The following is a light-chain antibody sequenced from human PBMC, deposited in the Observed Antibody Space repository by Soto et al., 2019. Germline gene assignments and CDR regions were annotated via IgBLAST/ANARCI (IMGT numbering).Light chain of an antibody. V-gene: IGKV3-20*01. Sequence: EIVLTQYPGTLSLSPGERATLSCRASQSVSSSYLAWYQQKPGQAPRLLIYGASSRATGIPDRFSGSGSGTDFTLTISRLEPEDFAVFYCQQYGSSAWTFGQGTKVDI. CDR3: QQYGSSAWT. CDR2: GAS. J-gene: IGKJ1*01. CDR1: QSVSSSY.